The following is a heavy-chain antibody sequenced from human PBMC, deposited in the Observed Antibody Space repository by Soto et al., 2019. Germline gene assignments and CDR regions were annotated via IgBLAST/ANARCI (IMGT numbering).Heavy chain of an antibody. Sequence: SETLSLTCSVSGDSIDRYYWTWIRQPPGKGLEWIGYIYYSGNTNYNPSLKSRVTISVDTSRNQFSLKLSSVTAADTAVYYCARDRGITIFGVVKGWFDPWGQGTLVTVSS. V-gene: IGHV4-59*01. CDR2: IYYSGNT. J-gene: IGHJ5*02. CDR1: GDSIDRYY. D-gene: IGHD3-3*01. CDR3: ARDRGITIFGVVKGWFDP.